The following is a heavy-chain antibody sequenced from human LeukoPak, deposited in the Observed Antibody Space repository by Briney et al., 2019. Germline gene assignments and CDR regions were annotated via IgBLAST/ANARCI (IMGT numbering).Heavy chain of an antibody. J-gene: IGHJ4*02. CDR2: IYYSGST. Sequence: NSSETLSLTCTVSGGSISSYYWSWVRQPPGKGLEWIGYIYYSGSTNYTPSLKSRVTISVDTSKTQFSLKLSSVTAADTAVYYCARGKKYYFDYWGQGTLVTVSS. V-gene: IGHV4-59*01. CDR3: ARGKKYYFDY. CDR1: GGSISSYY.